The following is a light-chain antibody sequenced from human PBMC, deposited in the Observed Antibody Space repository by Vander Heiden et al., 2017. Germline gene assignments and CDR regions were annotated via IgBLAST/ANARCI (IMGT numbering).Light chain of an antibody. V-gene: IGKV3-20*01. CDR1: QSVSSSY. Sequence: VLTPAPGTLSLSPGERATLSCRASQSVSSSYLAWYQQKPGQAPRLLIYGASSRATGIPDRFSGSGSGTDFTLTISRLEPEDFAVYYCQQYGSSHFTFGPGTKVDIK. CDR3: QQYGSSHFT. CDR2: GAS. J-gene: IGKJ3*01.